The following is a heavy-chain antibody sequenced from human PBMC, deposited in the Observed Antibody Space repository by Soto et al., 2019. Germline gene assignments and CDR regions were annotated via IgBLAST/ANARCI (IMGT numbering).Heavy chain of an antibody. Sequence: GASVKVSCKASGGTFSSYAISWVRQAPGQGLEWMGGIIPIFGTANYAQKFQGRVTITADESTSTAYMELSSLRSEDTAVYYCASGPDYYDSSGYYYKWFDPWGQGTLVTVSS. CDR3: ASGPDYYDSSGYYYKWFDP. V-gene: IGHV1-69*13. CDR2: IIPIFGTA. J-gene: IGHJ5*02. CDR1: GGTFSSYA. D-gene: IGHD3-22*01.